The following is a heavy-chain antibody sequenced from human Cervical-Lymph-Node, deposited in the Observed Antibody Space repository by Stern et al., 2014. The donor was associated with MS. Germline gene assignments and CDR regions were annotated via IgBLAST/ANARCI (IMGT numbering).Heavy chain of an antibody. CDR3: ARGLLGSENAFDI. CDR2: SSAYNGNT. Sequence: VQLVQSGAEVKKTGASVKVSCKASGYTFTSYGISLVRQAPGQGIEWMGWSSAYNGNTTYAQKLQGRVTMTTDTSTSTAYMELGSLRSDDTAVYYCARGLLGSENAFDIWGQGTMVTVSS. D-gene: IGHD2-15*01. V-gene: IGHV1-18*01. J-gene: IGHJ3*02. CDR1: GYTFTSYG.